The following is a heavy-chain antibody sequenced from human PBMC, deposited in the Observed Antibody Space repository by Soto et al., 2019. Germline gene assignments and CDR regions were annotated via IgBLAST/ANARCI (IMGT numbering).Heavy chain of an antibody. CDR1: GISISSSSYY. Sequence: PSETLSLTCTVSGISISSSSYYWGWIRQPPGKGLEWIGSIYYSGSTYYNPSLKSRVTISVDTSKNQFSLKLSSVTAADTAVYYCARGNSSSWYRWANFYYYYYGMDVWGQGTTVTVSS. CDR2: IYYSGST. V-gene: IGHV4-39*07. CDR3: ARGNSSSWYRWANFYYYYYGMDV. J-gene: IGHJ6*02. D-gene: IGHD6-13*01.